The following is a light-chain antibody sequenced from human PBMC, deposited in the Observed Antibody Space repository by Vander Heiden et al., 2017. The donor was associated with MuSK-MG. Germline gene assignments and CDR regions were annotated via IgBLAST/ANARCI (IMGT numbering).Light chain of an antibody. Sequence: QSALTQPRSVSGSPGQSVTISCTGTSSDVGGYNYVAWYQQHPGKAAHLMIYDVSKRPSGVPDRFSGSKSGNTASLTISGLQAEDEADYYCCSYAGSYTSYVFGTGTKVTVL. V-gene: IGLV2-11*01. CDR3: CSYAGSYTSYV. CDR2: DVS. J-gene: IGLJ1*01. CDR1: SSDVGGYNY.